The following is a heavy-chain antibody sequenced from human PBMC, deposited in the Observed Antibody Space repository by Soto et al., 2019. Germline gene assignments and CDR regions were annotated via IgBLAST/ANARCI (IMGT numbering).Heavy chain of an antibody. V-gene: IGHV3-66*04. J-gene: IGHJ4*02. CDR1: GFSVSSNY. Sequence: EVQLVEAGGSLVQPGGSLRLSCAASGFSVSSNYMTWVRQAPGQGLECVSVIYSGGNTYYADSVKGRFTISRDNSKNTLYLQMNNVGAGDTSVYYCARRHFYGSDWGQGTLVTVSS. CDR3: ARRHFYGSD. D-gene: IGHD3-10*01. CDR2: IYSGGNT.